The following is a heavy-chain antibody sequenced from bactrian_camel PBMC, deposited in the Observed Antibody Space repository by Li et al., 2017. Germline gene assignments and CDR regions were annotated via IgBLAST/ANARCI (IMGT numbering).Heavy chain of an antibody. Sequence: HVQLVESGGGSVQAGGSLRLSCVASGYTSQSRCMAWFRQAPGKEREAVAFIYTGDYTTYYVDSVKDRFAVSQDKSKNTVALQLNSLKAEDTAMYYCTKHVAYSGAHYWGQGTQVTV. J-gene: IGHJ4*01. CDR1: GYTSQSRC. V-gene: IGHV3S1*01. CDR3: TKHVAYSGAHY. D-gene: IGHD2*01. CDR2: IYTGDYTT.